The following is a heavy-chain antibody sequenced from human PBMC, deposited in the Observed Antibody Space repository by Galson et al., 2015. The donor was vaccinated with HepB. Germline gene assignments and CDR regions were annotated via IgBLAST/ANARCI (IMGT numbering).Heavy chain of an antibody. J-gene: IGHJ4*02. D-gene: IGHD1-26*01. CDR1: GFTFGDYA. CDR3: TRAVGATTFDY. Sequence: SLRLSCAASGFTFGDYAVGWFRQAPGKGLEWVGFIRSKAYGWTTEYAASVKGRFTISRGDSKGIAYLQMNSLKTEDTAVYYCTRAVGATTFDYWGQGTLVTVSS. CDR2: IRSKAYGWTT. V-gene: IGHV3-49*03.